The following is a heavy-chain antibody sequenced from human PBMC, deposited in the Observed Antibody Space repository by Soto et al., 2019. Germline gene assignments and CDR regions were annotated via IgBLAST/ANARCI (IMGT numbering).Heavy chain of an antibody. CDR3: ARDRGPSSGYYPYWFDP. J-gene: IGHJ5*02. CDR2: IIPIFGTA. Sequence: QVQLVQSGAEVKKPGSSVKVSCKASAGTFSSYAITWVRQAPGQGLEWMGGIIPIFGTANYAQKFQARATITADESTSTAYMEPSSLRSEDTAVYYCARDRGPSSGYYPYWFDPWGQGTLVTVSS. D-gene: IGHD3-22*01. CDR1: AGTFSSYA. V-gene: IGHV1-69*12.